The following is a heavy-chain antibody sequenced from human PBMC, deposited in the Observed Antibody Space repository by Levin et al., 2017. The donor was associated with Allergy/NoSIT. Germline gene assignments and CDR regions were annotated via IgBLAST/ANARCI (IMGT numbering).Heavy chain of an antibody. CDR2: IYPGDSDT. Sequence: GGSLRLSCKGSGYSFTSYWIGWVRQMPGKGLEWMGIIYPGDSDTRYSPSFQGQVTISADKSISTAYLQWSSLKASDTAMYYCARPENFDYPDAFDIWGQGTMVTVSS. CDR3: ARPENFDYPDAFDI. CDR1: GYSFTSYW. V-gene: IGHV5-51*01. D-gene: IGHD3-9*01. J-gene: IGHJ3*02.